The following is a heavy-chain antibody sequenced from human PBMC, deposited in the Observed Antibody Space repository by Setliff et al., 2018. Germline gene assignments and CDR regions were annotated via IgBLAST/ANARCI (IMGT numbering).Heavy chain of an antibody. D-gene: IGHD3-22*01. CDR2: IIPIFGTA. Sequence: PSVKVSCKASGGTFSSYAISWVRQAPGQGLEWMGGIIPIFGTANYAQKFQGRVTITADESTSTAYMELSSLRSEDTAVYYCARDAPKVVDKFDLWGQGTKVTVSS. V-gene: IGHV1-69*13. CDR3: ARDAPKVVDKFDL. CDR1: GGTFSSYA. J-gene: IGHJ3*01.